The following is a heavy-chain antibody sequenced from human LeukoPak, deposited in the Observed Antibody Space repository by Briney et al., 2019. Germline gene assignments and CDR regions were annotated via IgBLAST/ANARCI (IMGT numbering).Heavy chain of an antibody. Sequence: ASVKVSCKVSGYTLTELSMHWVRQAPGKGLEWMGGFDPEDGETIYAQKFQGRVTMTEDTSTDTAYMELSSLRSEDTAVYYCATSYLVSYYDSSGYYYRGRWFDPWGQGTLVTVSS. CDR1: GYTLTELS. CDR3: ATSYLVSYYDSSGYYYRGRWFDP. D-gene: IGHD3-22*01. J-gene: IGHJ5*02. CDR2: FDPEDGET. V-gene: IGHV1-24*01.